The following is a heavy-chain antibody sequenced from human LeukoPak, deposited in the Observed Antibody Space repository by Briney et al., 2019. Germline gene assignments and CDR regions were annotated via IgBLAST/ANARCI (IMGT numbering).Heavy chain of an antibody. CDR2: ISSSSSTI. D-gene: IGHD3-3*01. V-gene: IGHV3-48*01. CDR1: GFTFSSYS. Sequence: PGGSLRLSCAASGFTFSSYSMNWVRQAPGKGLEWVSYISSSSSTIYYADSVKGRFTISRDNAKNSLYLQMNSLRAEDTAVYHCARGPPYYDFWSGSPWFDPWGQGTLVTVSS. CDR3: ARGPPYYDFWSGSPWFDP. J-gene: IGHJ5*02.